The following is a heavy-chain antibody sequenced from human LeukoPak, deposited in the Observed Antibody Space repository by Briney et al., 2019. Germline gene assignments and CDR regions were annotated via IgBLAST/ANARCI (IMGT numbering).Heavy chain of an antibody. D-gene: IGHD3-10*01. J-gene: IGHJ6*02. CDR3: ARDLVAGITMVRGVIAPGYYGMDV. CDR2: ISYDGSNK. CDR1: GFTFSSYA. V-gene: IGHV3-30-3*01. Sequence: GGSLRLSCAASGFTFSSYAMHWVRQAPGKGLEWVAVISYDGSNKYYADSVKGRFTISRDNSKNTLYLQMNSLRAEDTAVYYCARDLVAGITMVRGVIAPGYYGMDVWGQGTTVTVSS.